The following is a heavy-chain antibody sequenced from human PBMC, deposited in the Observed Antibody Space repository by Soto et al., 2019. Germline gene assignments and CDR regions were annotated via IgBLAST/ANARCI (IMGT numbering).Heavy chain of an antibody. Sequence: GGSLRLSCAASGFTFSSYSMNWVRQAPGKGLEWVSSISSSSSYIYYADSVKGRFTISRDNAKNSLYLQMNSLRAEDTAVYYCARESCHRPLSSGCYFRDYYYMDVWGKGTTVTVSS. CDR3: ARESCHRPLSSGCYFRDYYYMDV. D-gene: IGHD6-19*01. CDR1: GFTFSSYS. J-gene: IGHJ6*03. CDR2: ISSSSSYI. V-gene: IGHV3-21*01.